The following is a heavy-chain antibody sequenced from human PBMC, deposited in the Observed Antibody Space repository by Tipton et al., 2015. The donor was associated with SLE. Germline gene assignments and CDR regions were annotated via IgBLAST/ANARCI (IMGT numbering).Heavy chain of an antibody. Sequence: TLSLTCSVSSYSISSGYYWGWIRQSPGKGLEWIGSISYTGSTFYSPSLNSRVTISVDTSKNQFSLKLNSVNAADTAVYYCARGRRRMTSMITPGGEYFRHWGQGALVTVSS. D-gene: IGHD3-22*01. CDR2: ISYTGST. CDR1: SYSISSGYY. CDR3: ARGRRRMTSMITPGGEYFRH. J-gene: IGHJ1*01. V-gene: IGHV4-38-2*02.